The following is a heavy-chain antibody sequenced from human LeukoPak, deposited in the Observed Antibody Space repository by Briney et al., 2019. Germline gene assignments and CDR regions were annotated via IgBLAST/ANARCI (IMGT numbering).Heavy chain of an antibody. V-gene: IGHV1-58*01. CDR3: ARERGVVRGVPFDY. J-gene: IGHJ4*02. Sequence: SVKVSCKTSGFTFSTSAVQWVRQARGQRLEWIGWIIVGSGATNYAQSLQGRFTITRDMSTNTAYMELRSLRSDDTAVYYCARERGVVRGVPFDYWGQGTLVTVSS. D-gene: IGHD3-10*01. CDR1: GFTFSTSA. CDR2: IIVGSGAT.